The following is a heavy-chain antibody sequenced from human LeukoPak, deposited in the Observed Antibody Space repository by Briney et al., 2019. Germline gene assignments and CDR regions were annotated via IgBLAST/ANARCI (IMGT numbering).Heavy chain of an antibody. V-gene: IGHV3-30*18. CDR2: ISNDGSSR. CDR1: EFTFSNYG. CDR3: AKDPVYSSGWSVYYYYGMDV. D-gene: IGHD6-19*01. Sequence: PGGSLRLSCEASEFTFSNYGMHWVRQAPGKGLEWLAVISNDGSSRQYRDSVKGRFTVSRDNSKNTLYLQMNSLRAEDTAVYYCAKDPVYSSGWSVYYYYGMDVWGQGTTVTVSS. J-gene: IGHJ6*02.